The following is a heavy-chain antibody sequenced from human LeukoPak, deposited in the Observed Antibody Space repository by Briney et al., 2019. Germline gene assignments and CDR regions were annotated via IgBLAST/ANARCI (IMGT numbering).Heavy chain of an antibody. CDR1: GFTFSSYS. CDR3: ARERPSLSPSQNWFDP. Sequence: GGSLRLSCAASGFTFSSYSMNWVRQAPGKGLEWVSSISSSSSYIYYADSVKGRFTISRDNAKNSLYLQMNSLRAEDTAVYYCARERPSLSPSQNWFDPWGQGTLVTVSS. V-gene: IGHV3-21*01. CDR2: ISSSSSYI. J-gene: IGHJ5*02. D-gene: IGHD3-16*02.